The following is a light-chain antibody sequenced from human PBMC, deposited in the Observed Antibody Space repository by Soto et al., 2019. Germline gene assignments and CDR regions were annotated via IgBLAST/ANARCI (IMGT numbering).Light chain of an antibody. CDR3: QSYDSSLSAL. CDR2: GNS. J-gene: IGLJ2*01. V-gene: IGLV1-40*01. Sequence: QFVLTQPPSVSGAPGQRVTISCTGSSCVIGAGYDVDWYQQLPGTAPKLLIYGNSNRPSGVPDRFSGSKSGTSASLAITGLQAEDEADYYCQSYDSSLSALFGGGTKLTAL. CDR1: SCVIGAGYD.